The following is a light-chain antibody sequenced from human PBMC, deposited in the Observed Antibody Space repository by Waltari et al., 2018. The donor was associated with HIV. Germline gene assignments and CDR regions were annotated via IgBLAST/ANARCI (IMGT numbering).Light chain of an antibody. CDR1: SGPVTSGHY. CDR3: LLCYSGARPVV. J-gene: IGLJ2*01. Sequence: QAVVTQEPSLTVSPGGTVTLTCSSSSGPVTSGHYPSWFQQKPGQAPRTLIYDTSSRQSWTPTRFSGSLLGGKAALTLSGAQPEDEAEYYCLLCYSGARPVVFGGGTKLTVL. CDR2: DTS. V-gene: IGLV7-46*01.